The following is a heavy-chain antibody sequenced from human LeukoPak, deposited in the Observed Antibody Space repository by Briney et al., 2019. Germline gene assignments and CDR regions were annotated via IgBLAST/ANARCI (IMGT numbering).Heavy chain of an antibody. CDR1: GFTVSDVY. V-gene: IGHV3-30*18. J-gene: IGHJ6*02. D-gene: IGHD6-13*01. Sequence: PGGSLRLSCAASGFTVSDVYMNWVRQAPGKGLEWVAIILYDGSKKYYADSVKGRFTISRDNSKNTVYLQMNSLRAEDTAVYYCAKAQQDAMDVWGQGTTVTVS. CDR3: AKAQQDAMDV. CDR2: ILYDGSKK.